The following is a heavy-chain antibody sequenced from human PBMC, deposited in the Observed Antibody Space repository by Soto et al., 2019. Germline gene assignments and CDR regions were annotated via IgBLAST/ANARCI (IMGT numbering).Heavy chain of an antibody. V-gene: IGHV3-23*01. CDR3: AKGPVVAATHYYYYGMDV. D-gene: IGHD2-15*01. CDR1: GFTFSSYA. CDR2: ISGSGGST. Sequence: GGSLRLSCAASGFTFSSYAMSWVRQAPGKGLEWVSAISGSGGSTYYADSVKGRFTISRDNSKNTLYLQMNSLRAEDTAVYYCAKGPVVAATHYYYYGMDVWGQGTTVTVSS. J-gene: IGHJ6*02.